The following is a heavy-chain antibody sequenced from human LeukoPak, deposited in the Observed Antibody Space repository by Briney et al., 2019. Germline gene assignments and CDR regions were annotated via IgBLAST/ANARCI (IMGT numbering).Heavy chain of an antibody. CDR3: ARELREWGGNYFDY. D-gene: IGHD3-16*01. CDR1: GGSISSGSYY. V-gene: IGHV4-61*02. J-gene: IGHJ4*02. CDR2: IYTSGST. Sequence: SQTLSLTCTVSGGSISSGSYYWSWIRQPAGKGLEWIGRIYTSGSTNYNPSLKSRVTISVDTSENQFSLKLSSVTAADTAVYYCARELREWGGNYFDYWGQGTLVTVSS.